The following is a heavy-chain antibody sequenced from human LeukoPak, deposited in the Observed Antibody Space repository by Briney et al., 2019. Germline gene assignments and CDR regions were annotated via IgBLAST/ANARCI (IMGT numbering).Heavy chain of an antibody. J-gene: IGHJ4*02. Sequence: GASVKLSCKASGYTFTGYYMHWVRQAPGQGLEWMGRINPNSGGTNYAQKFQGRVTMTRDTSISTAYMELSRLRSDDTAVYYCARDSYYYDSSGYYYYFDYWGQGTLVTVSS. CDR1: GYTFTGYY. CDR2: INPNSGGT. V-gene: IGHV1-2*06. CDR3: ARDSYYYDSSGYYYYFDY. D-gene: IGHD3-22*01.